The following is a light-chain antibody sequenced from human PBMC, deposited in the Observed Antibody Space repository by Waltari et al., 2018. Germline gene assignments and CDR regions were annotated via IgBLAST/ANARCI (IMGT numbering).Light chain of an antibody. CDR1: QSVSTY. Sequence: EIVLTQSPATLSLSPGERATLPCRASQSVSTYLAWYQQKPGQAPRLLIYGASNRATGIPARFSGSGSGTDFTLTISSLEPEDFAVYYCQQRNNWPPITFGQGTRLEIK. CDR2: GAS. CDR3: QQRNNWPPIT. J-gene: IGKJ5*01. V-gene: IGKV3-11*01.